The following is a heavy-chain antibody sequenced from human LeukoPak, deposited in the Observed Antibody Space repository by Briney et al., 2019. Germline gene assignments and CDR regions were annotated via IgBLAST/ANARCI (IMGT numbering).Heavy chain of an antibody. CDR1: GFIFSNSA. D-gene: IGHD6-19*01. CDR2: ISYDGSNK. CDR3: AKDIEEWLVKGGGCFDY. J-gene: IGHJ4*02. V-gene: IGHV3-30*18. Sequence: GGSLRLSCAASGFIFSNSAMHWVRQAPGKGLEWVAVISYDGSNKYYADSVKGRFTFSRDNFKNTLYLQMNRLRAEDTAVYYCAKDIEEWLVKGGGCFDYWGQGTLVTVSS.